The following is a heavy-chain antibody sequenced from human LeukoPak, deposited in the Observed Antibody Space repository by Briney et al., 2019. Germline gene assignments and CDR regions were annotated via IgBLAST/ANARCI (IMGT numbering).Heavy chain of an antibody. CDR2: ISAYNGNT. CDR3: ARTLLGEWDRGFDY. Sequence: ASVKVSCTASGYTFTSYGISWVRQAPGQGLEWMGWISAYNGNTNYAQKLQGRVTMTTDTSTSTAYMELRSLRSDDTAVYYCARTLLGEWDRGFDYWGQGTLVTVCS. J-gene: IGHJ4*02. D-gene: IGHD3-10*01. V-gene: IGHV1-18*01. CDR1: GYTFTSYG.